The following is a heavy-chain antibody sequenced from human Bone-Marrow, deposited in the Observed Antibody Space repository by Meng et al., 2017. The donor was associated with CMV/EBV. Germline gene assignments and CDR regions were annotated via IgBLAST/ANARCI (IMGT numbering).Heavy chain of an antibody. D-gene: IGHD4-11*01. J-gene: IGHJ6*02. Sequence: ASVKVSCKASGYTFTSYYMHWVRQAPGQGLEWMGWINPNSGGTNYAQKFQGRVTMTRDTSISTAYMELSRLRSDDTAVYYCARDKTTVTLYYYYYGMDVWGQGTTVTVSS. CDR2: INPNSGGT. CDR1: GYTFTSYY. V-gene: IGHV1-2*02. CDR3: ARDKTTVTLYYYYYGMDV.